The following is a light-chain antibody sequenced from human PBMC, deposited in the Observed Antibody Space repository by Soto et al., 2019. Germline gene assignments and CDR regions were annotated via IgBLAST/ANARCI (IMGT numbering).Light chain of an antibody. V-gene: IGKV3-11*01. J-gene: IGKJ5*01. CDR2: DAS. CDR1: QSVSSY. Sequence: EIVLTQSPATLSLSPGERATLSCRASQSVSSYLAWYQHKPGQAPRLLIYDASNRATGIPARFSGSGSGTDFTLTISSLEPEDFAVYYCQQRSNWPPFGQGTRLDIK. CDR3: QQRSNWPP.